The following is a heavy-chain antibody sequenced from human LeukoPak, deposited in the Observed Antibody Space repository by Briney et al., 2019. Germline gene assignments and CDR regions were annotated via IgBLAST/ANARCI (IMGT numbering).Heavy chain of an antibody. CDR2: ISDNGGGR. D-gene: IGHD3-22*01. J-gene: IGHJ4*02. Sequence: GGSLRLSCGASGFIFRNYAMSWVRQAPGEGLEWVSGISDNGGGRYYADSVKGRFTISRDNSKNTLYLQMNSLRAEDTAVYYCATAYDSSGYYWTVFDYWGQGTLVTVSS. CDR1: GFIFRNYA. CDR3: ATAYDSSGYYWTVFDY. V-gene: IGHV3-23*01.